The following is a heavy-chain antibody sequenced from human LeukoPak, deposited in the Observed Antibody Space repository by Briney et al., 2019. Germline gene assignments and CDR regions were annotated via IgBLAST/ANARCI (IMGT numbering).Heavy chain of an antibody. CDR2: ICAYNGNT. Sequence: ASVKVSCKASGYTFTSYGISWVRQAPGQGLDWMGLICAYNGNTNYAEQLQGRVTMTTETSTSTAYMELRSLRSDDTAVYYCAREGKLGSYGRFDYWGQGTLVTVSS. D-gene: IGHD3-16*01. J-gene: IGHJ4*02. CDR1: GYTFTSYG. V-gene: IGHV1-18*01. CDR3: AREGKLGSYGRFDY.